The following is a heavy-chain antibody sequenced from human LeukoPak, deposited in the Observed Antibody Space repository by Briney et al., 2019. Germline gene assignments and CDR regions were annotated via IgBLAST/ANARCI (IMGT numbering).Heavy chain of an antibody. V-gene: IGHV3-43D*03. CDR1: GFTFDDNA. J-gene: IGHJ4*02. CDR3: AKDYCSSTSCYPVN. CDR2: ISCDGGST. Sequence: GGSLRLSCAASGFTFDDNAMQWVRQAPGKGLEWVSLISCDGGSTYYAYSVKGRFTIYRDNSTNSLYLHMNSLRAEDTALYYCAKDYCSSTSCYPVNWGQGTLVTVSS. D-gene: IGHD2-2*01.